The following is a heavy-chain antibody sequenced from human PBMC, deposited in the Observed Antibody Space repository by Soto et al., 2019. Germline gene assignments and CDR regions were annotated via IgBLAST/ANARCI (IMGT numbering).Heavy chain of an antibody. V-gene: IGHV3-30*18. J-gene: IGHJ6*03. CDR3: AKGPIPTGTTSNFMDV. CDR1: GFTFSSYG. CDR2: ISYDGSNK. Sequence: GGSLRLSCAASGFTFSSYGMHWVRQAPGKGLEWVAVISYDGSNKYYADSVKGRFTISRDNSKNTLYLQMNSLRAEDTAVYYCAKGPIPTGTTSNFMDVWGKGTTVTVSS. D-gene: IGHD1-1*01.